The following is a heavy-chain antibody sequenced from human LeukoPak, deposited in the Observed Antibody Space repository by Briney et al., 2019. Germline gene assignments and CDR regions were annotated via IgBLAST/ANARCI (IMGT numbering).Heavy chain of an antibody. V-gene: IGHV3-21*01. J-gene: IGHJ6*02. CDR1: GFTFSSYS. CDR2: IISSSSYI. D-gene: IGHD2-2*03. Sequence: GGALRLSCAASGFTFSSYSMNWVRQAPGKGLEWVSSIISSSSYIYYADSVNGRFTISRDNAKNSLYLQMNSLRAEDTAVYYCARDLGYCSSTSCSHYGMDVWGQGTTVTV. CDR3: ARDLGYCSSTSCSHYGMDV.